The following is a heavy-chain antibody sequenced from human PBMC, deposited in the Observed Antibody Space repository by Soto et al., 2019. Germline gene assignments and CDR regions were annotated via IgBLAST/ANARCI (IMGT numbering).Heavy chain of an antibody. J-gene: IGHJ6*02. Sequence: PSETLSLTCAVYGGSFSGYYWSWIRQPPGKGLEWIGEINHSGSTNYNPSLKSRVTISVDTSKNQFSLKLSSVTAADTAVYYCASATMVRGVTQYYYYYYGMDVWGQGTTVTVSS. CDR1: GGSFSGYY. V-gene: IGHV4-34*01. CDR2: INHSGST. D-gene: IGHD3-10*01. CDR3: ASATMVRGVTQYYYYYYGMDV.